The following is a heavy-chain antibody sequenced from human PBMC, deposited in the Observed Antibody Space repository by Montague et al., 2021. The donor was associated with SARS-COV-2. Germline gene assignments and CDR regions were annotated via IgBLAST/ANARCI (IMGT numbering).Heavy chain of an antibody. V-gene: IGHV4-39*02. CDR2: IYDSGST. D-gene: IGHD5-12*01. CDR3: ARRGPKPLPVATTIGGFDN. CDR1: GGSISSSNYY. Sequence: SETLSLTCTVSGGSISSSNYYWDWIRQPPGKGLEWIGSIYDSGSTYYNPSLKSRVTISVDTSKNHFSLKLSSVTAADTAVYYCARRGPKPLPVATTIGGFDNWGQGTMVTVSS. J-gene: IGHJ3*02.